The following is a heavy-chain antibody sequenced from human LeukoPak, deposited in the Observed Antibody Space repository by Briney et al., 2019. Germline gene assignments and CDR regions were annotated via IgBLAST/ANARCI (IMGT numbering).Heavy chain of an antibody. V-gene: IGHV3-23*01. CDR3: AKVPYSDYGSGRPPFMDV. Sequence: GGSLRLSCAASGVTFSNYAMSWVRQPPGRGLEWVSTTCDSGSSTYYADSVKGRFTISRDNYRNTLYLQMDGLRAEDTAIYYCAKVPYSDYGSGRPPFMDVWGQGTTVAVSS. CDR2: TCDSGSST. D-gene: IGHD3-10*01. CDR1: GVTFSNYA. J-gene: IGHJ6*02.